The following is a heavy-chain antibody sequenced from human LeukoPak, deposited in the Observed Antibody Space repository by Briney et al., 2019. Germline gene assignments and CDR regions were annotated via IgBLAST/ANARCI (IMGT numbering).Heavy chain of an antibody. Sequence: GGSLRLSCIPSGFTFGDDAVSWVRQAPGKGLEWVGFIRSKVYGGTAEYAASVKGRFTISRDDSKSIAYLQMNSLKTEDTAVYYCTKVLYGGYFYFDYWGQGTLVTVSS. J-gene: IGHJ4*02. V-gene: IGHV3-49*04. CDR2: IRSKVYGGTA. CDR3: TKVLYGGYFYFDY. D-gene: IGHD5-12*01. CDR1: GFTFGDDA.